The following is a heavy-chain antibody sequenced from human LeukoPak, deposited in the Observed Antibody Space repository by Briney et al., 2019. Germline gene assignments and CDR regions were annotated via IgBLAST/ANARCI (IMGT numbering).Heavy chain of an antibody. J-gene: IGHJ6*02. V-gene: IGHV3-23*01. CDR2: TNDSGGST. Sequence: GGSLRLSCAASGFTFSSYAMIWVRQAPGKGLEWVSGTNDSGGSTYYADSVKGRFTISRDNSKNTLYLQMNSLRAEDTAVYYCAKMSGSWTYYYGMDVWGQGTTVTVSS. CDR3: AKMSGSWTYYYGMDV. D-gene: IGHD6-13*01. CDR1: GFTFSSYA.